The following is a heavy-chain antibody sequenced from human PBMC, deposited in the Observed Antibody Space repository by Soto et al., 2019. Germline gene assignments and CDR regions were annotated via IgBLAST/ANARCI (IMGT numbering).Heavy chain of an antibody. V-gene: IGHV3-23*01. CDR3: AKVWSTRHWLLAQRYYYYGMDV. Sequence: PGGSLRLSCAASGFTFSSYAMSWVRQAPGKGLEWVSAISGSGGSTYYADSVKGRFTISRDNSKNTLYLQMNSLRAEDTAVYYCAKVWSTRHWLLAQRYYYYGMDVWGQGTTVTVSS. CDR2: ISGSGGST. J-gene: IGHJ6*02. D-gene: IGHD3-9*01. CDR1: GFTFSSYA.